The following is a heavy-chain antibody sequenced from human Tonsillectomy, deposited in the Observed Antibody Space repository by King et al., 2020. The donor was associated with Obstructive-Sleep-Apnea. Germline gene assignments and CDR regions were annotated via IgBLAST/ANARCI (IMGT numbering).Heavy chain of an antibody. CDR2: ISSHSGSI. CDR3: AKGGYSSNWY. V-gene: IGHV3-9*01. Sequence: QLVQSGGGLVQPGRSLRLSCAASGFTFGDYAMHWVRQAPGKSLEWVSCISSHSGSIDYADSVKGRFTISRDNAKNSLYLQMNSLRAEDTALYYCAKGGYSSNWYWGQGTLVTVSS. CDR1: GFTFGDYA. D-gene: IGHD6-13*01. J-gene: IGHJ4*02.